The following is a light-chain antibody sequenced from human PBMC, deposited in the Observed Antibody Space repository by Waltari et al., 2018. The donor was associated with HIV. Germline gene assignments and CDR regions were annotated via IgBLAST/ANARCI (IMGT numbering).Light chain of an antibody. CDR3: CSYAGSSPLWV. V-gene: IGLV2-23*02. Sequence: ALTQPASVSGSPGQSITISCTGTSSDVGNYNLVSWYQQHPGKVPKLIIFEVSERPSGVSDRFSGSKSVNTASLTISGLQAEDEADYYCCSYAGSSPLWVFGGGTKLTVL. J-gene: IGLJ3*02. CDR2: EVS. CDR1: SSDVGNYNL.